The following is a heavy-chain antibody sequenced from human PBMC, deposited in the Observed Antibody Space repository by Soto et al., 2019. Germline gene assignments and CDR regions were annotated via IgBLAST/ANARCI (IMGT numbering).Heavy chain of an antibody. D-gene: IGHD3-16*01. V-gene: IGHV1-8*01. CDR2: MNAKSGDT. J-gene: IGHJ6*02. CDR1: GYTFSDFD. Sequence: ASVKVSCKASGYTFSDFDINWLRQAAGQGPEWMGWMNAKSGDTFFAQRLQGKFNMTWDTSLSTAYMEVGSLTSDDAAIYYCARGKPFNYAGFDVWGQGTTVTVSS. CDR3: ARGKPFNYAGFDV.